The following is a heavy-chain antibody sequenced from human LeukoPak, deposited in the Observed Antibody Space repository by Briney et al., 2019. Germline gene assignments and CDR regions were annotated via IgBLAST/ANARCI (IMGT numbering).Heavy chain of an antibody. V-gene: IGHV3-30*04. CDR2: ISFDGSNK. Sequence: GGSLRLSCVASGFTFSSYTIHWVRQAPGKGLEWVALISFDGSNKYHADSVKGRFTISRDNSQNTLFLQMNSLRAEDSALYYCARDRFKAAAGVLDYWGQGTLVTVSS. D-gene: IGHD6-13*01. J-gene: IGHJ4*02. CDR1: GFTFSSYT. CDR3: ARDRFKAAAGVLDY.